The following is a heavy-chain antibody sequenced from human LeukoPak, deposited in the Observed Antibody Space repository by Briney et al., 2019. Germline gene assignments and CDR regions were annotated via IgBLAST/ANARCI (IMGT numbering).Heavy chain of an antibody. CDR3: ARETYYGMDV. Sequence: GSLRLSCAASGFTFSSYSMNWAGQAPGKGLEWVSSISSSSSYIYSEASGKGRFTIARDNAKSSMYLQMNSLRAEDTAVYYCARETYYGMDVWGQGTTVTVSS. J-gene: IGHJ6*02. CDR2: ISSSSSYI. V-gene: IGHV3-21*01. CDR1: GFTFSSYS.